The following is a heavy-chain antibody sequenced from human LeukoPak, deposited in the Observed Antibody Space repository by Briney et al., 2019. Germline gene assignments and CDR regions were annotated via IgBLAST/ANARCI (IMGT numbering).Heavy chain of an antibody. Sequence: GGSLRLSCAASGFTVSSNYMGWVRQAPGKGLEWVSVIYSGGSTYYADSVKGRFTISRDNSKNTLYLQMNSLRAEDTAVYYCARSRSVQLWPSFDYWGQGTLVTVSS. V-gene: IGHV3-53*01. D-gene: IGHD5-18*01. CDR1: GFTVSSNY. J-gene: IGHJ4*02. CDR3: ARSRSVQLWPSFDY. CDR2: IYSGGST.